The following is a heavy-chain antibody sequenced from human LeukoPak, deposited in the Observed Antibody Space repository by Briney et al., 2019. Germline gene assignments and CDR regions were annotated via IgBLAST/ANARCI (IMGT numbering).Heavy chain of an antibody. V-gene: IGHV4-34*01. D-gene: IGHD2-15*01. J-gene: IGHJ4*02. CDR1: GGSFSGYY. CDR3: ARGFKRPTLVRGGSCYFDY. CDR2: INHSGST. Sequence: SETLSLTCAVYGGSFSGYYWSWIRQPPGKGLEWIGEINHSGSTNYNPSLKSRVTISVDTSKNQFSLKLSSVTAADTAVYYCARGFKRPTLVRGGSCYFDYWGQGTLVTVSS.